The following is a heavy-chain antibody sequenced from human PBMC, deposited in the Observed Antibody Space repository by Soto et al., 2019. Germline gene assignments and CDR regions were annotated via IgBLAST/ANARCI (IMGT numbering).Heavy chain of an antibody. CDR2: ISSSSSTI. D-gene: IGHD6-13*01. CDR3: ARTTTRIAAAGLYYYYYGMDV. Sequence: GGSLRLSCAASGFTFSSYSTNWVRQAPGKGLEWVSYISSSSSTIYYADSVKGRFTISRDNAKNSLYLQMNSLRDEDTAVYYCARTTTRIAAAGLYYYYYGMDVWGQGTTVTVSS. J-gene: IGHJ6*02. V-gene: IGHV3-48*02. CDR1: GFTFSSYS.